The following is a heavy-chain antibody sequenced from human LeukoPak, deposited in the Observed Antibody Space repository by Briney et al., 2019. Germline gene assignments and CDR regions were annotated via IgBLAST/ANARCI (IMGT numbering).Heavy chain of an antibody. Sequence: SETLSLTGTVSGGSISSYYWSWIRQSPGKGLEWIGYIYYTGSSSYNPSLRSRVTISADTSKNQFSLKLSSVTAADTAVYYCASRKLGNDYWGQGTLVTVSS. CDR2: IYYTGSS. V-gene: IGHV4-59*01. CDR1: GGSISSYY. J-gene: IGHJ4*01. D-gene: IGHD7-27*01. CDR3: ASRKLGNDY.